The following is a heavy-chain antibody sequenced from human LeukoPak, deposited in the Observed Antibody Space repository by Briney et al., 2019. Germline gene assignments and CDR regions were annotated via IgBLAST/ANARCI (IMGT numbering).Heavy chain of an antibody. J-gene: IGHJ4*02. CDR3: ARERRGYSYGYLP. D-gene: IGHD5-18*01. V-gene: IGHV4-30-4*01. CDR2: IYYSGCT. CDR1: GGSISSGDYY. Sequence: PSETLSLTCTVSGGSISSGDYYWSWIRQPPGKGLEWIGYIYYSGCTYYNPSLKSRVTISVDTSKNQFSLKLSSVTAADTAVYYCARERRGYSYGYLPWGQGTLVTVSS.